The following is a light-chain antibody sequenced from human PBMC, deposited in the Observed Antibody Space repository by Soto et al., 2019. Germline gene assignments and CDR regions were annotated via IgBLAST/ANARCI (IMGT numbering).Light chain of an antibody. J-gene: IGKJ5*01. Sequence: SPKTLSLSPGERATLSCRASQSVTNYIAWYQQRPGQAPRLLIHGASSRATGIPDRFSGSGSGTDFTLTISRVEPEDFVVYFCQQCGDSVTFGQGTRLEIK. CDR3: QQCGDSVT. V-gene: IGKV3-20*01. CDR1: QSVTNY. CDR2: GAS.